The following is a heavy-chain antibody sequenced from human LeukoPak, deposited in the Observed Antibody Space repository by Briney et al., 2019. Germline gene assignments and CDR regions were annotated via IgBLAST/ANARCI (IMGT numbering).Heavy chain of an antibody. CDR1: GYTFTGYY. D-gene: IGHD5-12*01. Sequence: ASVKVSCKASGYTFTGYYMHWVRQAPGQGLEWMGRINPNSGGTNYAQKFQGRVTMTRDTSISTAYMELSGLRSDDTAVYYCARIADSGYDLGDYWGQGTLVTVSS. CDR3: ARIADSGYDLGDY. J-gene: IGHJ4*02. CDR2: INPNSGGT. V-gene: IGHV1-2*06.